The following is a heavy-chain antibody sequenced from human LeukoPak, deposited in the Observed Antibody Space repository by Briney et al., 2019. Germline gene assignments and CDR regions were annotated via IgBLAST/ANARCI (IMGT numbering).Heavy chain of an antibody. CDR1: GDSVSSNSAS. Sequence: SSQTLSLTCAISGDSVSSNSASWNWIRQSPSRGLEWLGRTYYRSKWRNDYAVSVKSRITISPDTSKNQFSLQLNSVTPGDTAVYYCARGTGDSCKDWGLGTLVTVSS. CDR2: TYYRSKWRN. D-gene: IGHD3-22*01. V-gene: IGHV6-1*01. CDR3: ARGTGDSCKD. J-gene: IGHJ4*02.